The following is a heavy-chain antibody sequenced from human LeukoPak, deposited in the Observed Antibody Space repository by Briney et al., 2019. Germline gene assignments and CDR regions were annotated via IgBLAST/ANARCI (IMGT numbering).Heavy chain of an antibody. CDR1: GGSISTYY. CDR3: ARDSYYYDSSGYHFDY. CDR2: IYYSGST. D-gene: IGHD3-22*01. Sequence: PSETLSLTCTVSGGSISTYYWSWIRQPPGKGLEWIGYIYYSGSTNYNPSLKSRVTISVDTSKNQFSLKLSSVTAADTAVYYCARDSYYYDSSGYHFDYWGQGTLLTVSS. J-gene: IGHJ4*02. V-gene: IGHV4-59*12.